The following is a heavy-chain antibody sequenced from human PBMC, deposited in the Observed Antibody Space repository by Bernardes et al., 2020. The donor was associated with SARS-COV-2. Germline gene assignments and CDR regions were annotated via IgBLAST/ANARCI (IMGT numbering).Heavy chain of an antibody. CDR3: ARVGDIDAFDI. V-gene: IGHV4-59*01. CDR1: GGSIRSSY. J-gene: IGHJ3*02. CDR2: IYYSGST. Sequence: SPTLSPTCTVSGGSIRSSYWSWIRQPPGPGLEWIGYIYYSGSTNYNPSLKSRVTISVDTSKNQFSLKLSSVTAADTAVYYCARVGDIDAFDIWGQGTMVTGSS. D-gene: IGHD3-16*01.